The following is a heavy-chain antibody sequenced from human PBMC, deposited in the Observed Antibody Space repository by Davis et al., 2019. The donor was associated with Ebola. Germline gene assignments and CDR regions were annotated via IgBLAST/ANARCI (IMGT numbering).Heavy chain of an antibody. CDR1: GGSISSSSYY. D-gene: IGHD5-18*01. CDR2: INHSGST. CDR3: ARGRRYSYGPPRY. Sequence: SETLSLTCTVSGGSISSSSYYWGWIRQPPGKGLEWLGEINHSGSTNYNPSLKSRVTISADTSKNQFSLKLSSATAADTAVYYCARGRRYSYGPPRYWGQGTLVTVSS. J-gene: IGHJ4*02. V-gene: IGHV4-39*07.